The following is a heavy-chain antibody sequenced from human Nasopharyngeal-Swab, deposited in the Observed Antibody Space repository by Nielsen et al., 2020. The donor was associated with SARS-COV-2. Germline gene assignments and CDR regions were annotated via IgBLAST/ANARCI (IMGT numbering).Heavy chain of an antibody. V-gene: IGHV4-39*01. Sequence: SETLSLTCTVSGGSISSSSYYWGWIRQPAGKGLEWIGSIYYSGSTYYNPSLKSRVTISVDTSKNQFSLQLSSVTAADTAVYYCARREYSYGGDLDYWGQGTLVTFSS. J-gene: IGHJ4*02. CDR2: IYYSGST. D-gene: IGHD5-18*01. CDR1: GGSISSSSYY. CDR3: ARREYSYGGDLDY.